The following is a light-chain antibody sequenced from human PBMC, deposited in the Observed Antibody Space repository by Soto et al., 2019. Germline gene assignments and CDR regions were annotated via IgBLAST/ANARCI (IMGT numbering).Light chain of an antibody. CDR1: QDIRKY. Sequence: DIQMTQSPSSLSASVGDRVTSTCQASQDIRKYLSWYQQKPGRAPKLLIYGASNLETWVPSRFSRSGYGTDFTFTISSLQPEDIATYYCQHSDHLPPFIFGPGTKVAIK. CDR3: QHSDHLPPFI. V-gene: IGKV1-33*01. J-gene: IGKJ3*01. CDR2: GAS.